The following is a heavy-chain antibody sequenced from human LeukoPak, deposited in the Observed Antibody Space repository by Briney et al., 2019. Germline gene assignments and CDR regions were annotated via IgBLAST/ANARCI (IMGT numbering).Heavy chain of an antibody. D-gene: IGHD3-10*01. V-gene: IGHV3-48*03. CDR3: ARRGYYYGSGMDV. CDR1: GFTFSSYE. Sequence: GGSLRLSCAASGFTFSSYEMDWVRQAPGKGLEWVSYISSGGSPIYYADSVKGRFTISRDNAKKSLYLQMNSLRAEDTAVYYCARRGYYYGSGMDVWGQGTTVTVPS. J-gene: IGHJ6*02. CDR2: ISSGGSPI.